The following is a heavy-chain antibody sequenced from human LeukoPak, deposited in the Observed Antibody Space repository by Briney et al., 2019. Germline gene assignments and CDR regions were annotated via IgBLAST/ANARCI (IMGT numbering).Heavy chain of an antibody. D-gene: IGHD3-9*01. CDR2: IYYSGST. Sequence: SQTLSLTCTVSGGSISSGDYYWSWIRQPPGKGLEWIGYIYYSGSTYYNPSLKSRVTISVDTSKNQFSLKLSSVTAADTAVYYCASEQGDILTGVIDYRGQGTLVTVSS. CDR1: GGSISSGDYY. CDR3: ASEQGDILTGVIDY. J-gene: IGHJ4*02. V-gene: IGHV4-30-4*01.